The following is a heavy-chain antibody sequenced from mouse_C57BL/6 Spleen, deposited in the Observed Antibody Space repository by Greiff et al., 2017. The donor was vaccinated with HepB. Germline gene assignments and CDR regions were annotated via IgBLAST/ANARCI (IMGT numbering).Heavy chain of an antibody. CDR2: IDPENGDT. Sequence: EVQLVESGAELVRPGASVKLSCTASGFNIKDDYMHWVKQRPEQGLEWIGWIDPENGDTEYASKFQGKATITADTSSNTAYLQLSSLTSEDTAVYYCTTGSSYEGYWGQGTTLTVSS. CDR1: GFNIKDDY. J-gene: IGHJ2*01. CDR3: TTGSSYEGY. V-gene: IGHV14-4*01. D-gene: IGHD1-1*01.